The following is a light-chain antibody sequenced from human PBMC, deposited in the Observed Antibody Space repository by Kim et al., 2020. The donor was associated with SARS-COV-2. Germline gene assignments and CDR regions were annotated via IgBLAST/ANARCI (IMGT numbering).Light chain of an antibody. V-gene: IGKV3-20*01. CDR2: GAS. CDR3: QQYGLSPLT. J-gene: IGKJ4*01. CDR1: QSVKFNY. Sequence: DIVLTQSPGTLSLSPEERVTLSCRASQSVKFNYIAWYQQKHGQAPRLLISGASTRAAGIPDRFSGSGSGTDFTLTISRLEPEDFAVYFCQQYGLSPLTFGGGTKVDIK.